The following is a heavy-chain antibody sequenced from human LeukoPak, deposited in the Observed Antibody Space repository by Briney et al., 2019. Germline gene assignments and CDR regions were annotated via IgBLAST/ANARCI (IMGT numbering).Heavy chain of an antibody. CDR3: ARDGGRRPPPYYYGMDV. Sequence: GGSLRLSCAASGFTFSSYEMNWVRQAPGKGLEWVSYISSSGSSIYYADSVKGRFTISSGNAKNSLYLQMNSLRAEDTAAYYCARDGGRRPPPYYYGMDVWGQGTTVTVSS. CDR2: ISSSGSSI. CDR1: GFTFSSYE. V-gene: IGHV3-48*03. D-gene: IGHD2-15*01. J-gene: IGHJ6*02.